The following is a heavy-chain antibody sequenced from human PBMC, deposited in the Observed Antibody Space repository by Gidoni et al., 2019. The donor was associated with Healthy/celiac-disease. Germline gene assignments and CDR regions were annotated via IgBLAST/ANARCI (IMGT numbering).Heavy chain of an antibody. D-gene: IGHD2-21*01. CDR3: ARGRKHIVVVERFDY. J-gene: IGHJ4*02. CDR1: GGSFSGYY. Sequence: QVQLPQRGAGLLKPSETLSLTCAVYGGSFSGYYWSWIRQPPGKGLEWIGEINHSGSTNYNPSLKSRVTISVDTSKNQFSLKLSSVTAADTAVYYCARGRKHIVVVERFDYWGQGTLVTVSS. CDR2: INHSGST. V-gene: IGHV4-34*01.